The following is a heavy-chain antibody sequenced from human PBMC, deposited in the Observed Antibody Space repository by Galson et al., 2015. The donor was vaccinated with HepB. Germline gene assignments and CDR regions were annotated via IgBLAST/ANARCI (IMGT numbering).Heavy chain of an antibody. V-gene: IGHV3-66*01. CDR1: GFTVSSNY. CDR2: IYSGGST. Sequence: SLRLSCAASGFTVSSNYMSWVRQAPGKGLEWVSVIYSGGSTYYADSVKGRFTISRDNSKNTLYLQMNSLRAEDTAVYYCARASSSGWYSDAFDIWGQGTMVTVSS. D-gene: IGHD6-19*01. CDR3: ARASSSGWYSDAFDI. J-gene: IGHJ3*02.